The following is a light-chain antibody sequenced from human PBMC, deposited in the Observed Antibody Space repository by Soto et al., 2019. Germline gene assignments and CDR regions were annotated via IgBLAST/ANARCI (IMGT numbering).Light chain of an antibody. V-gene: IGKV3-20*01. CDR2: GAS. CDR1: QSVTSRY. J-gene: IGKJ2*01. CDR3: QQYITSPPMYA. Sequence: ETVLTQSPGTLSLSPGERATLSCRASQSVTSRYLAWYQQKPGQAPRLLIYGASNRPTGIPDRFSGSGSGTDFTLTISRLEPEDFAVYYCQQYITSPPMYAFGQGTNLEIK.